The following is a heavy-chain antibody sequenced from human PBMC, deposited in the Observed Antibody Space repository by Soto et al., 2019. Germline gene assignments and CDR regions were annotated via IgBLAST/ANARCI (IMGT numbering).Heavy chain of an antibody. V-gene: IGHV3-53*01. CDR2: IYSGGST. CDR3: ASARGYYDTSGYSGYYFDY. CDR1: GFTVSSNY. J-gene: IGHJ4*02. D-gene: IGHD3-22*01. Sequence: LRLSCAAPGFTVSSNYMSWVRQAPGKGLEWVSVIYSGGSTYYADSVKGRFTISRDNSKNTLYLQMNSLRAEDTAVYYCASARGYYDTSGYSGYYFDYWGQGTLVTVSS.